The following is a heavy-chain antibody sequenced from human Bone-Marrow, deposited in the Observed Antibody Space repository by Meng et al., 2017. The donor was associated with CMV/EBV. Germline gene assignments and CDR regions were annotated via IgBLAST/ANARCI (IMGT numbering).Heavy chain of an antibody. D-gene: IGHD4-23*01. CDR3: AKDRSGGNSDY. V-gene: IGHV3-23*03. J-gene: IGHJ4*02. Sequence: GGSLRLSCAASGFTFSSYSMNWVRQAPGKGLEWVSVIYSGGSSTYYADSVKGRFTISRDNSKNTLYLQMNSLRAEDTAVYYCAKDRSGGNSDYWGQGTLVTVSS. CDR2: IYSGGSST. CDR1: GFTFSSYS.